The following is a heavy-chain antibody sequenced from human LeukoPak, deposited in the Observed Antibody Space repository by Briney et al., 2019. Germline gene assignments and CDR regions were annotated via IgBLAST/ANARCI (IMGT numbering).Heavy chain of an antibody. V-gene: IGHV3-7*03. CDR2: IKQDGSQK. CDR3: ARGEYYYDGGY. D-gene: IGHD3-22*01. CDR1: GFTFSSSA. J-gene: IGHJ4*02. Sequence: GGSLRLSCAASGFTFSSSAMSWVRQAPGKGLEWVANIKQDGSQKYYVDSVRGRFTISRDNAKNSLYLQMNSLRVEDTAVYYCARGEYYYDGGYWGQGTLVTVSS.